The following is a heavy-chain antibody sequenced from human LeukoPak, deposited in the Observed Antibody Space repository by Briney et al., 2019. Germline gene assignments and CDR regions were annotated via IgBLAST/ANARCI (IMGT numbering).Heavy chain of an antibody. Sequence: SETLSLTCTVSGGSISSSSYYWGWIRQPPGKGLEWIGSIYYSGSTYYNPSLKSRVTISVDTSKNQFSLKLSSVTAADTAVYYCARVGGTTPFDYWGQGTLVTVSS. D-gene: IGHD1-7*01. J-gene: IGHJ4*02. CDR3: ARVGGTTPFDY. CDR2: IYYSGST. CDR1: GGSISSSSYY. V-gene: IGHV4-39*07.